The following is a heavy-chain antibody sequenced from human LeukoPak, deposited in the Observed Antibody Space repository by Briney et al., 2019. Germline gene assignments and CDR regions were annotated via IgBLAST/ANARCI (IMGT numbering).Heavy chain of an antibody. J-gene: IGHJ4*02. CDR2: IYYSGST. V-gene: IGHV4-39*07. D-gene: IGHD3-22*01. CDR3: AREGDYYDSSGYFPFFDY. CDR1: GGSISSSSYY. Sequence: SETLSLTCTVSGGSISSSSYYWGWIRQPPGKGLEWIGSIYYSGSTYYNPSLKSRVTISVDTSKNQFSLKLSSVTAADTAVYYCAREGDYYDSSGYFPFFDYWGQGTLVTVSS.